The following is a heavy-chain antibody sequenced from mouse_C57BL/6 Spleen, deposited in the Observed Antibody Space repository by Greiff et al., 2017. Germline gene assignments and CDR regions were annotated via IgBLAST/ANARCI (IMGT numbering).Heavy chain of an antibody. CDR3: ARSGFDY. V-gene: IGHV1-69*01. D-gene: IGHD3-1*01. Sequence: QVQLQQPGAELVMPGASVKLSCKASGYTFTSYWMHWVKQRPGQGLEWIGEIDPSDSYTNYNQKFKGKSTLTVDKSSSTAYMQLSSLKSEDSAVYYCARSGFDYWGQGTTLTVSS. CDR1: GYTFTSYW. J-gene: IGHJ2*01. CDR2: IDPSDSYT.